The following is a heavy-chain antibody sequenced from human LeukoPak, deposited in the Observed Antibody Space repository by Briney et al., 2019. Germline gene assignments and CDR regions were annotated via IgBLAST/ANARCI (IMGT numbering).Heavy chain of an antibody. CDR1: GGSISSYY. J-gene: IGHJ4*02. V-gene: IGHV4-59*01. CDR2: IYYSGST. D-gene: IGHD3-3*01. CDR3: ARVDRSGYGGYFDY. Sequence: PSQTLSLTCTVSGGSISSYYWSWIRQPPGKGLEWIGYIYYSGSTNYNPSLKSRVTISVDTSKNQFSLKLSSVTAADTAVYYCARVDRSGYGGYFDYWGQGTLVTVSS.